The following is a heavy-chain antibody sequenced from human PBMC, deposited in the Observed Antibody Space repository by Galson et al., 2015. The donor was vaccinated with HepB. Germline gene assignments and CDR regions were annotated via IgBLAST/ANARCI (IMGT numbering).Heavy chain of an antibody. V-gene: IGHV3-30*04. CDR3: ARAWGDYGGDGYFDL. D-gene: IGHD4-17*01. CDR1: GFTFSSYA. Sequence: SLRLSCAASGFTFSSYAMHWVRQAPGKGLEWVAVISYDGGNKYYADSVKGRFTISRDNSKNTLYLQMNSLRAEDTAVYYCARAWGDYGGDGYFDLWGRGTLVTVSS. J-gene: IGHJ2*01. CDR2: ISYDGGNK.